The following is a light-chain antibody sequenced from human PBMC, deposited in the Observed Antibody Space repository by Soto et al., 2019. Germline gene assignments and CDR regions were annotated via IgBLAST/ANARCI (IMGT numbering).Light chain of an antibody. J-gene: IGLJ1*01. CDR3: TSYAGGNNV. CDR2: EVN. CDR1: SSDVGGYNY. Sequence: QSALTQPPSASGSPGQSVTISCTGTSSDVGGYNYVSWYQQNPGKVPKLMIYEVNKRPSGVPDRFSGSKSGNTASLTVSGLQAEDEADYYCTSYAGGNNVFGTGTK. V-gene: IGLV2-8*01.